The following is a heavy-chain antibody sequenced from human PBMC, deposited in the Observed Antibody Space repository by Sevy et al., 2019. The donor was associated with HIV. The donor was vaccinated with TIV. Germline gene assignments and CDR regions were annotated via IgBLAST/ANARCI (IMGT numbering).Heavy chain of an antibody. J-gene: IGHJ6*04. D-gene: IGHD3-3*01. V-gene: IGHV3-23*01. Sequence: GVSLRLSCAASGFTFSSYAMNWVRQAPGKGLEWVSVISGSGDNTYYADSVKGRFTISRDNSKNMLHVQMNSLRAEDTAIYYCAKDRSGLWSGYSRAMDVWGKGTTVTVSS. CDR2: ISGSGDNT. CDR3: AKDRSGLWSGYSRAMDV. CDR1: GFTFSSYA.